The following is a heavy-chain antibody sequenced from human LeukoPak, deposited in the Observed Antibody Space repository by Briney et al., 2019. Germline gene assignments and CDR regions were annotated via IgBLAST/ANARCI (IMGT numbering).Heavy chain of an antibody. V-gene: IGHV5-51*01. CDR2: IYPGDSDT. Sequence: GESLKISCKGSGYSFTNYWIGWVRQMPGKGLEWMGIIYPGDSDTRYSPSFQGQVTISAGKSISPAYVQSRSLKASHTVLYYGARDEPPPEPRRQGTLVSDSS. D-gene: IGHD1-14*01. CDR1: GYSFTNYW. J-gene: IGHJ5*02. CDR3: ARDEPPPEP.